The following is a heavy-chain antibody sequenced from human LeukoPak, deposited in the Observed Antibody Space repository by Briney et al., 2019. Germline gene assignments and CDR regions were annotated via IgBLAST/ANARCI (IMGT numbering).Heavy chain of an antibody. V-gene: IGHV3-48*03. Sequence: PGGSLRLSCAASGFTFSSYEMNWVRQAPGKGLEWVSYISGSGSTIYYADSVKGRFTISRDNAKNSLYLQVNSLRAEDTAIYYCARGAGYWFDPWGQGTLVTVSS. J-gene: IGHJ5*02. CDR3: ARGAGYWFDP. CDR1: GFTFSSYE. CDR2: ISGSGSTI.